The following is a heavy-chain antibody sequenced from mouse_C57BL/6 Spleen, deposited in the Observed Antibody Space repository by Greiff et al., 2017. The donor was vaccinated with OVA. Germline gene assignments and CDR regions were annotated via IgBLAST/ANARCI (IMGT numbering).Heavy chain of an antibody. D-gene: IGHD4-1*01. V-gene: IGHV1-19*01. CDR2: INPYNGGT. J-gene: IGHJ3*01. Sequence: EVKLVESGPVLVKPGASVKMSCKASGYTFTDYYMNWVKQSHGKSLEWIGVINPYNGGTSYNQKFKGKATLTVDKSSSTAYMELNSLTSEDSAVYYCLWDEAYWGQGTLVTVSA. CDR3: LWDEAY. CDR1: GYTFTDYY.